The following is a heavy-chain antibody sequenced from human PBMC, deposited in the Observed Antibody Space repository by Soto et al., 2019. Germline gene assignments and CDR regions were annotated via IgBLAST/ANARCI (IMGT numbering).Heavy chain of an antibody. J-gene: IGHJ5*02. CDR1: WGTIRTYT. CDR2: FIPIFPAP. V-gene: IGHV1-69*12. D-gene: IGHD3-16*01. Sequence: VQLVQSGPELKKPGSSVKVSCSASWGTIRTYTISWVRQAPGQGLEWMGAFIPIFPAPNVAQKFKDRLTITADESTNTAFMELSSLTSEDTALYYCATGEVFPAYPNWLYTWGQGSLVTVSS. CDR3: ATGEVFPAYPNWLYT.